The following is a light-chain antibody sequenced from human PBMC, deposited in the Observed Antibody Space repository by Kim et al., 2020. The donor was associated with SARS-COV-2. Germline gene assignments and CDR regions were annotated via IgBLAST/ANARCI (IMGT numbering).Light chain of an antibody. CDR3: HQRSNWPLT. CDR1: QSVSSY. J-gene: IGKJ4*01. V-gene: IGKV3-11*01. Sequence: EIVLTQSPDTLSLSPGERATLSCRASQSVSSYLAWYQQKPGQAPRLLIYDAFNRATGIPARFSGSGSGTDFTLTISSLEPEDFAVYFCHQRSNWPLTFGGGTKLEI. CDR2: DAF.